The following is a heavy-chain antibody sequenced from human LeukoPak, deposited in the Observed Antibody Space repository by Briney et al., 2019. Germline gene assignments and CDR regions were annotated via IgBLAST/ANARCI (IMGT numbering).Heavy chain of an antibody. Sequence: PGGSLRLSCAASGFTFSTFAMSWVRQTPGKGLEWVANIKQDGSEKYYVDSVKGRFTISRDNAKNSLYLQMNSLRVEDTAVYYCARDRAMTQHDYYYYYYGMDVWGQGTTVTVSS. D-gene: IGHD5-18*01. V-gene: IGHV3-7*03. CDR3: ARDRAMTQHDYYYYYYGMDV. CDR1: GFTFSTFA. J-gene: IGHJ6*02. CDR2: IKQDGSEK.